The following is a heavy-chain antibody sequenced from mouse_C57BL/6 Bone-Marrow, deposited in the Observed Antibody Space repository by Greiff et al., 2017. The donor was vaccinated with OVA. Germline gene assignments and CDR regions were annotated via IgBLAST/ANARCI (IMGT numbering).Heavy chain of an antibody. CDR1: GYSITSGYY. Sequence: EVKLVESGPGLVKPSQSLSLTCSVTGYSITSGYYWNWIRQFPGNKLEWMGYISYDGSNNYNPSLKNRISITRDTSKNQFFLKLNSVTTEDTATYYCAREGITTVVAGAMDYWGQGTSVTVSS. CDR2: ISYDGSN. J-gene: IGHJ4*01. CDR3: AREGITTVVAGAMDY. D-gene: IGHD1-1*01. V-gene: IGHV3-6*01.